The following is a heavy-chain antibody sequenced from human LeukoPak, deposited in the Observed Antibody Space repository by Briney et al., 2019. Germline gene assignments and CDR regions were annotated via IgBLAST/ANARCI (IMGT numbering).Heavy chain of an antibody. V-gene: IGHV1-18*01. Sequence: GSSVKVSCKASGGTFSSYAISWVRQAPGQGLEWMGWISAYNGNTNYAQKLQGRVTMTTDTSTSTAYMELRSLRSDDTVVYYCARSVTQFDYWGQGTLVTVSS. CDR3: ARSVTQFDY. D-gene: IGHD4-17*01. J-gene: IGHJ4*02. CDR2: ISAYNGNT. CDR1: GGTFSSYA.